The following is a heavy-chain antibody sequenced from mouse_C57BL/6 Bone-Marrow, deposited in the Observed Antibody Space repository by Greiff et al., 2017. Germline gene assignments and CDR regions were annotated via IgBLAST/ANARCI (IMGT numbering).Heavy chain of an antibody. CDR1: GYAFSSSW. J-gene: IGHJ3*01. CDR2: IYPGDGDT. V-gene: IGHV1-82*01. Sequence: QVQLQQSGPELVKPGASVKISCKASGYAFSSSWMNWVKQRPGKGLEWIGRIYPGDGDTNYNGKFKGKATLTADTSSSIAYMQLSSLSSEDSAVDFCARDTTVVATDWFAYWGQGTLVTVSA. D-gene: IGHD1-1*01. CDR3: ARDTTVVATDWFAY.